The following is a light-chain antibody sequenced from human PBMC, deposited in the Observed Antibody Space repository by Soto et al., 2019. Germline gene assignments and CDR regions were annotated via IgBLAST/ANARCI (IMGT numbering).Light chain of an antibody. Sequence: EIVLTQSPASLSLDLGERATLSCRASQSVDSAFFAWYQQTPGQPPRLLSHGASRRAAGIPDRFSGSGSGTDFSLTISRLQPEDLAVYYCQQYASSVTFGQRTTVEI. CDR3: QQYASSVT. CDR1: QSVDSAF. J-gene: IGKJ1*01. CDR2: GAS. V-gene: IGKV3-20*01.